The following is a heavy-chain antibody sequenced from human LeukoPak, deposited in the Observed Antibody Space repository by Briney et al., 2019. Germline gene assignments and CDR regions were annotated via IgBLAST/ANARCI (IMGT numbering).Heavy chain of an antibody. CDR3: ARHFGSGFDRWFDP. D-gene: IGHD5-12*01. Sequence: SETLSLTCTVSGGSISSYYWSWIRQPPGKGLEWIGYISYSGNTNYNPSLKSRVTISIDTSKNQFSLKLNSVTAADTAVYYCARHFGSGFDRWFDPWGQGSLVIVSS. CDR2: ISYSGNT. CDR1: GGSISSYY. V-gene: IGHV4-59*08. J-gene: IGHJ5*02.